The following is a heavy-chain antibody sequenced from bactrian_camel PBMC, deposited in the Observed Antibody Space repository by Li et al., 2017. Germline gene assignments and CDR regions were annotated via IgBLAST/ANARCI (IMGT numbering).Heavy chain of an antibody. V-gene: IGHV3-3*01. J-gene: IGHJ4*01. CDR2: ISTSGGSG. D-gene: IGHD6*01. CDR1: GYTYSAYC. Sequence: HVQLVESGGGSVQAGVSLRHACVVTGYTYSAYCFAYFRQAPGKEREAVAGISTSGGSGMYSDSVRGRYTISRESGNNTIHLQMDGHNPDDSGVYYCAGDRRYGAWYQGSQYSYWGRGTQVTVS. CDR3: AGDRRYGAWYQGSQYSY.